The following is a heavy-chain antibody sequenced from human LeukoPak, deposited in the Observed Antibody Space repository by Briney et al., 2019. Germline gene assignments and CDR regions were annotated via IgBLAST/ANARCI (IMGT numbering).Heavy chain of an antibody. CDR1: GGTFISYA. Sequence: GSSVKVSCKASGGTFISYAISWVRQAPGQGLEWMGGIIPIFGTANYAQKFQGRVTITADESTSTAYMELSSLRSEDTAVYYCARDSSGPYPAFDYWGQGTLVTVSS. V-gene: IGHV1-69*01. J-gene: IGHJ4*02. CDR2: IIPIFGTA. CDR3: ARDSSGPYPAFDY. D-gene: IGHD3-22*01.